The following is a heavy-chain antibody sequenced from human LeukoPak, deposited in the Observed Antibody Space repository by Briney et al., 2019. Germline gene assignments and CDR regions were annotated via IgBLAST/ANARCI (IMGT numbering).Heavy chain of an antibody. CDR1: GFTFNIYG. CDR3: AKPHAAAAAGSNSYFDH. CDR2: IRYDGSVK. V-gene: IGHV3-30*02. J-gene: IGHJ4*02. Sequence: GGSLRLSCAASGFTFNIYGMFWVRQAPGKGLEWVAYIRYDGSVKYYADSVKGRFTISRDNSENTLYLQMNSLRPEDTAVYYCAKPHAAAAAGSNSYFDHWGQGTLVSVCS. D-gene: IGHD6-25*01.